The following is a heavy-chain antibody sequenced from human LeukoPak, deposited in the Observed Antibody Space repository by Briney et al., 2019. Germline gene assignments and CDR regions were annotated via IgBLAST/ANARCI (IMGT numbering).Heavy chain of an antibody. CDR3: ARAHGGNPDF. D-gene: IGHD4-23*01. Sequence: PSETLSLTCTVSGGSISSSSYYWGWIRQPPGKGLEWIGYIYYSGSTYYNPSLKSRVTISLDTSKNQFSLKLSSVTAADTAVYYCARAHGGNPDFWGPGTLVTVSS. J-gene: IGHJ4*02. CDR1: GGSISSSSYY. CDR2: IYYSGST. V-gene: IGHV4-30-4*08.